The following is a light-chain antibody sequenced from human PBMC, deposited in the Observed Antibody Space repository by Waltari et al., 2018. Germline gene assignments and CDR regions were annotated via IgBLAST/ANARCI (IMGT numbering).Light chain of an antibody. J-gene: IGLJ1*01. CDR2: DVS. CDR1: SSDIGGYNY. Sequence: QSALTQPASVPGSPGPSIPISCTGTSSDIGGYNYVSWYQQHPGKAPKLMIYDVSKRPSGVSNRFSGSKSGNTVSLTISGLQTVDEADYYCSSYTSSSSRVFGTGTKVTVL. V-gene: IGLV2-14*01. CDR3: SSYTSSSSRV.